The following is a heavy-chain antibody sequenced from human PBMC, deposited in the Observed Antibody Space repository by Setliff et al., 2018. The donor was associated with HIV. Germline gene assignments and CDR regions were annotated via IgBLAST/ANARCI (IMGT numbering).Heavy chain of an antibody. J-gene: IGHJ1*01. D-gene: IGHD4-17*01. V-gene: IGHV5-51*01. CDR2: IYPDDSET. CDR1: GYTFTSHW. CDR3: ATSDYGGNSGHFQH. Sequence: GESLKISCTGSGYTFTSHWIAWVRQMPGEGPEWMGIIYPDDSETRYNPSFQGQVTISADKSISTAYLHWSSLKASDTAMYYCATSDYGGNSGHFQHWGQGTLVTVSS.